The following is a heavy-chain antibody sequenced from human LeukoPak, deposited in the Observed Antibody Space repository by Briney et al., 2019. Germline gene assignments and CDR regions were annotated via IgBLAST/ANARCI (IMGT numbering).Heavy chain of an antibody. CDR3: AREMKYDDYRTSDY. Sequence: ASVTVSCKSSGYTFTGYYMHWVRQAPGQGFEWMGRIDSNSGGTNYAQNFQGRVTMTRDTSISTVYMELISLRSDDTAEYYCAREMKYDDYRTSDYWGQGTLVTVSS. V-gene: IGHV1-2*02. J-gene: IGHJ4*02. CDR2: IDSNSGGT. CDR1: GYTFTGYY. D-gene: IGHD4-17*01.